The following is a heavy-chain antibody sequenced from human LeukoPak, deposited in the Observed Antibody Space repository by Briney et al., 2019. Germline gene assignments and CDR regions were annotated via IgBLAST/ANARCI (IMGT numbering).Heavy chain of an antibody. CDR1: GFTFSSHW. CDR2: INSDGSSI. Sequence: PGGSLRLSCAASGFTFSSHWMHWVRQAPGKGLVWVSRINSDGSSISYADSVKGRFTISRDNAKNSLYLQMNSLRAEDTAVYYCAREVRLMNYYDSSGYYRYWGQGTLVTVSS. J-gene: IGHJ4*02. CDR3: AREVRLMNYYDSSGYYRY. D-gene: IGHD3-22*01. V-gene: IGHV3-74*01.